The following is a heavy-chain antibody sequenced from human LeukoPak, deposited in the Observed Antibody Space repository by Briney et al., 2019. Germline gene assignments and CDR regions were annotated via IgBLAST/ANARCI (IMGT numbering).Heavy chain of an antibody. J-gene: IGHJ4*02. CDR2: ISYDGSNK. Sequence: GGSLRLSCAASGFTFSSYAMHWVRQAPGKGLEWVAVISYDGSNKYYADSVKGRFTISRDNSKNTLYLQMNSLRAEDTAVYYCARDGAGCYFTKGVFDYWGQGTLVTVST. CDR1: GFTFSSYA. D-gene: IGHD3-10*01. V-gene: IGHV3-30*04. CDR3: ARDGAGCYFTKGVFDY.